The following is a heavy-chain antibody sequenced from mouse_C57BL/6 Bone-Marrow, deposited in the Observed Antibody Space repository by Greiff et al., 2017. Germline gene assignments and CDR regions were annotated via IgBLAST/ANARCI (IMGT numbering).Heavy chain of an antibody. J-gene: IGHJ1*03. CDR3: ARPYYSNYWYFDV. CDR1: GYTFTSYW. Sequence: QVQLKQPGAELVKPGASVKMSCKASGYTFTSYWITWVKQRPGQGLEWIGDIYPGSGSTNYNEKFKSKATLTVDTSSSTSYMQLSSLTSEDSAVYYSARPYYSNYWYFDVWGTGTTVTVSS. CDR2: IYPGSGST. V-gene: IGHV1-55*01. D-gene: IGHD2-5*01.